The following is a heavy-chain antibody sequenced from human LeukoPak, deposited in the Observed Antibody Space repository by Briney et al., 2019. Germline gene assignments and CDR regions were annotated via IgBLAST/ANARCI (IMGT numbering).Heavy chain of an antibody. CDR1: RFTFSTYA. D-gene: IGHD3-10*01. Sequence: HPGGSLRLSCAASRFTFSTYAMGWVRQAPGKGLEWVGFIRSKAYGGTTEYAASVKGRFTISRDDSKSIAYLQMNSLKTEDTAVYYCTTRGSMVRGVTDYFDYWGQGTLVTVSS. CDR3: TTRGSMVRGVTDYFDY. CDR2: IRSKAYGGTT. J-gene: IGHJ4*02. V-gene: IGHV3-49*04.